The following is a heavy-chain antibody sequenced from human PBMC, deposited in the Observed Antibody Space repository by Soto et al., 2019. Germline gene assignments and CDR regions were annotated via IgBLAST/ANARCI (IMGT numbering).Heavy chain of an antibody. CDR3: ARSAHFWSGYRPDYYYYGMDV. CDR2: IIPIFGTA. Sequence: SVKVSCKASGGTFSSYAISWVRQAPGQGLEWMGGIIPIFGTANYAQKFQGRVTITADESTSTAYMELSSLRSEDTAVYYCARSAHFWSGYRPDYYYYGMDVWGQGTTVTVSS. D-gene: IGHD3-3*02. J-gene: IGHJ6*02. V-gene: IGHV1-69*13. CDR1: GGTFSSYA.